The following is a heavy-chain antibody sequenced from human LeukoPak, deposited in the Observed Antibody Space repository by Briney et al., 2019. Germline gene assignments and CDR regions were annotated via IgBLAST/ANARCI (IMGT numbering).Heavy chain of an antibody. D-gene: IGHD6-13*01. J-gene: IGHJ5*02. CDR2: VYYSGST. CDR1: GGSISNYY. V-gene: IGHV4-59*01. Sequence: SETLSLTCTVSGGSISNYYWGWIRQPPGKGLEWIGFVYYSGSTNYNPSLKSRVTISVDTSKNQFSLKLNSVTAADTAVYYCARDPGSSWLDNWFDPWGQGTLVTVSS. CDR3: ARDPGSSWLDNWFDP.